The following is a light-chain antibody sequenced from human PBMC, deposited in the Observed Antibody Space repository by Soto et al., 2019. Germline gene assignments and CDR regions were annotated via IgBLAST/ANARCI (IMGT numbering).Light chain of an antibody. CDR1: QSVSSN. CDR3: QQYGSSPRT. CDR2: GAS. J-gene: IGKJ1*01. Sequence: EIVMTQSPATLSVSPGERATLSCRASQSVSSNLAWYQQKPGQAPSLLIYGASSRATGIPDRFSGSGSGTDLTLTISRLEPEDCEVYDCQQYGSSPRTFGQGTKVDIK. V-gene: IGKV3-20*01.